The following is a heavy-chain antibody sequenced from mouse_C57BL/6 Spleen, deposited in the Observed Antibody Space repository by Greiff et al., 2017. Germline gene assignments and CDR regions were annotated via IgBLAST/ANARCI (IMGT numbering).Heavy chain of an antibody. CDR1: GYTFTDYN. Sequence: VHVKQSGPELVKPGASVKIPCKASGYTFTDYNMDWVKQSHGKSLEWIGDINPNNGGTIYNQKFKGKATLTVDKSSSTAYMELRSLTSEDTAVYYCARYYDGYYAYWGQGTLVTVSA. V-gene: IGHV1-18*01. CDR2: INPNNGGT. D-gene: IGHD2-3*01. CDR3: ARYYDGYYAY. J-gene: IGHJ3*01.